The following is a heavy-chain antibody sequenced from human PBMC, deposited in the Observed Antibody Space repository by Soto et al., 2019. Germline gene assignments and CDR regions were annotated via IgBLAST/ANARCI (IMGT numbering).Heavy chain of an antibody. CDR3: ARDLGYCSGGSCYHGVFDS. Sequence: PGGSLRLSCAASGFTFSSYWMSWVRQAPGKGLEWVANIKQDGSEKYYVDSVKGRFTISRDNAKNSLYLQMNSLRAEDTAVYYCARDLGYCSGGSCYHGVFDSWGQGTMVTVSS. CDR1: GFTFSSYW. CDR2: IKQDGSEK. J-gene: IGHJ3*02. D-gene: IGHD2-15*01. V-gene: IGHV3-7*01.